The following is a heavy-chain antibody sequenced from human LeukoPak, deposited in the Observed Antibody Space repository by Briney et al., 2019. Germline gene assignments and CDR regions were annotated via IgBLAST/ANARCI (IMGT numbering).Heavy chain of an antibody. Sequence: GGSLRLSCAASGFTFSSHWMHWVRQAPGKGLVWVSRINGDGSSIDYADSVQGRFTISRDNAENTLYVQMNSLRAEDTAVYYCGSMEILGGQGTLVTVSS. CDR3: GSMEIL. J-gene: IGHJ4*02. CDR2: INGDGSSI. CDR1: GFTFSSHW. D-gene: IGHD3-3*01. V-gene: IGHV3-74*01.